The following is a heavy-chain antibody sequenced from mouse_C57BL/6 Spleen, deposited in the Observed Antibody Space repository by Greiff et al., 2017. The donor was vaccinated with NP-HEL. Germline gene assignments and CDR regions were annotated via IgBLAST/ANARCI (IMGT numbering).Heavy chain of an antibody. D-gene: IGHD1-1*01. J-gene: IGHJ4*01. Sequence: EVQLQQSGPVLVKPGASVKMSCKASGYTFTDYYMNWVKQSHGKSLEWIGVINPYNGGTSYNQKFKGKATLTVDKSSSTAYMELNSLTSEDSAVYYCARGNYYGSSYNAMDYWGQGTSVTVSS. CDR1: GYTFTDYY. CDR2: INPYNGGT. CDR3: ARGNYYGSSYNAMDY. V-gene: IGHV1-19*01.